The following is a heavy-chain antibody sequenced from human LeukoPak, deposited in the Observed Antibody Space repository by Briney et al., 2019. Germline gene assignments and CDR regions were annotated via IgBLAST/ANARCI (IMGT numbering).Heavy chain of an antibody. Sequence: SETLSLTCTVSGGSISSSSYYWGWIRQPPGKGLEWIGSIYYSGSTYYNPSLKSRVTISVDTSKNQFSLKLSSVTAADTAVYYCASSLGGSYWGGLYYFDYWGQGTLVTVSS. CDR1: GGSISSSSYY. J-gene: IGHJ4*02. D-gene: IGHD1-26*01. CDR3: ASSLGGSYWGGLYYFDY. V-gene: IGHV4-39*07. CDR2: IYYSGST.